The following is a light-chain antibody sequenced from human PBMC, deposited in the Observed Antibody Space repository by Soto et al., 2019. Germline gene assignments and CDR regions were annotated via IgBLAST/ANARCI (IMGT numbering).Light chain of an antibody. CDR2: KAS. Sequence: DIQMTQSPSTLSASLGDRVTITCRASQSISTWLAWYQQKPGKAPKLLIYKASSLEGGVPSRFSGSGSGTEFNITISSLQPDDFATYYCQQYNNYPLTFGGGTKVEIK. V-gene: IGKV1-5*03. CDR1: QSISTW. CDR3: QQYNNYPLT. J-gene: IGKJ4*01.